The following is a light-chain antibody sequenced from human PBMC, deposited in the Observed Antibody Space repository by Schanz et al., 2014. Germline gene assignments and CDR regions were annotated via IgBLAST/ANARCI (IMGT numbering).Light chain of an antibody. CDR2: WAS. CDR3: QQYYSIPLT. CDR1: QSVLYTSNNKNF. Sequence: DIVMTQSPDSLAVSLGERATINCKSSQSVLYTSNNKNFLAWYQHKPGQPPKLIIYWASARESGVPDRFSGSGSGTDFTLTISSLQAEDVAVYYCQQYYSIPLTFGGGTKVEIK. J-gene: IGKJ4*01. V-gene: IGKV4-1*01.